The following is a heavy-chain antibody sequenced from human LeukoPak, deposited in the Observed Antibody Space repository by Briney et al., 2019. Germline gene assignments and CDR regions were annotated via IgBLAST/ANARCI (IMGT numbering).Heavy chain of an antibody. CDR3: ARGGRWELPRPYAFDV. D-gene: IGHD1-26*01. CDR2: INPNSGGT. Sequence: SSVKVSCKPSGYTFTSYGISWVRQAPGQGLEWMGWINPNSGGTYYAQKFQGRVTMTSDTSISTAYMELSRLRSDNTAVYYCARGGRWELPRPYAFDVWGQGTRVTVSS. J-gene: IGHJ3*01. V-gene: IGHV1-2*02. CDR1: GYTFTSYG.